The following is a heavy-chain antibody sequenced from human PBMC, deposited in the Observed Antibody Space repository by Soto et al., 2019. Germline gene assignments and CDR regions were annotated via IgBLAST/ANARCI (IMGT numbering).Heavy chain of an antibody. CDR3: ARVDYGDYVAHY. CDR2: IYYSGST. D-gene: IGHD4-17*01. J-gene: IGHJ4*02. V-gene: IGHV4-31*03. Sequence: PSETLSLTCTVSGRSISSGGYYWSWIRQHPGKGLEWIGYIYYSGSTYYNPSLKSRVTISVDTSKNQFSLKLSSVTAADTAVYYCARVDYGDYVAHYWGQGTLVTVS. CDR1: GRSISSGGYY.